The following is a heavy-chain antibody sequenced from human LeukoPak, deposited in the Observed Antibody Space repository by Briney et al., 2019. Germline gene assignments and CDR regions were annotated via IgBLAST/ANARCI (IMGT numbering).Heavy chain of an antibody. CDR2: ISDSTDNI. CDR3: ANDLFGYFDR. D-gene: IGHD3-16*01. Sequence: GGSLRLSCAASGFTFSSYPMSWLRQAPGEGLEWVSTISDSTDNIYYADSVRGRFITSRDNSKNTLFLQMHSLRAEDTAVYYCANDLFGYFDRWGQGTLVTVSS. J-gene: IGHJ4*02. V-gene: IGHV3-23*01. CDR1: GFTFSSYP.